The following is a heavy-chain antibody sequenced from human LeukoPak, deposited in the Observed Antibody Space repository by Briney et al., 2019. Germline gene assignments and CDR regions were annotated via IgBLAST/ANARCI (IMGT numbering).Heavy chain of an antibody. CDR1: GYTFTNYA. Sequence: GASVKVSCKASGYTFTNYAISWVRQAPGQGLEWMGWLSPNSGDTKFPQKFQGRVTVTRDTSISTAYMELSRLTSDDTAVYYCERATDISSWYLAYWGQGTLVTVSS. CDR2: LSPNSGDT. V-gene: IGHV1-2*02. J-gene: IGHJ4*02. D-gene: IGHD6-13*01. CDR3: ERATDISSWYLAY.